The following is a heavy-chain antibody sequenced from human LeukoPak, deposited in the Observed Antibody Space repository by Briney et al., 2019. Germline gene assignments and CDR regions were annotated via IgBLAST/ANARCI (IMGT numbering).Heavy chain of an antibody. D-gene: IGHD3-22*01. CDR2: IFTNTGNS. V-gene: IGHV7-4-1*02. CDR1: GYTFTSYA. CDR3: ATNYDSSGYFIF. J-gene: IGHJ4*02. Sequence: GASVKVSCKASGYTFTSYAMSWLRQAPGQGLEYMGWIFTNTGNSTYTQGFTGRFVFSLDTSVSTAYLQISSLKAEDTAVYFCATNYDSSGYFIFWGQGTLVTVSS.